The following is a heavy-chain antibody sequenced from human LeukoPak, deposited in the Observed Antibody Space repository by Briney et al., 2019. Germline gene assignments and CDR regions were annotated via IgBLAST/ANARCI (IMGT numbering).Heavy chain of an antibody. J-gene: IGHJ6*03. D-gene: IGHD3-3*01. Sequence: GGSLRLSCAASGFTSSSYAMHWVRQAPGKGLEYVSAISSNGGSTYYANSVKGRFTISRDNSKNTLYLQMGSLGAEDMAVYYCARDVMYYDFWSGYYPNDYYYYYYMDVWGKGTTVTVSS. CDR3: ARDVMYYDFWSGYYPNDYYYYYYMDV. V-gene: IGHV3-64*01. CDR2: ISSNGGST. CDR1: GFTSSSYA.